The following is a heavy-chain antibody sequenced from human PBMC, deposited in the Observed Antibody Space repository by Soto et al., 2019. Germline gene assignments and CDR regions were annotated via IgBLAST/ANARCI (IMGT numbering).Heavy chain of an antibody. CDR2: INHSGST. J-gene: IGHJ4*02. Sequence: SETLSLTCTVSGGSISSSSYYWSRIRQPPGKGLEWIGEINHSGSTNYNPSLKSRVTISVDTSKNQFSLKLSSVTAADTAVYYCARATYGSGKYFDYWGQGTLVTVSS. CDR3: ARATYGSGKYFDY. V-gene: IGHV4-39*07. D-gene: IGHD3-10*01. CDR1: GGSISSSSYY.